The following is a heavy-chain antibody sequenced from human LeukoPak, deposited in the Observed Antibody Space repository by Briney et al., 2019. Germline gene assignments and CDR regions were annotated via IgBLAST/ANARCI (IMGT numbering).Heavy chain of an antibody. CDR3: ARTYSSGWFASPYDH. D-gene: IGHD6-19*01. CDR2: ISYDGSNK. J-gene: IGHJ4*02. Sequence: PGRSLRLSCAASGFTFSSYAMHWVRQAPGKGLEWVAVISYDGSNKYYADSVKGRFTISRDNSKNTLYLQMNSLRAEDTAVYYCARTYSSGWFASPYDHWGQGTLVTVSS. V-gene: IGHV3-30-3*01. CDR1: GFTFSSYA.